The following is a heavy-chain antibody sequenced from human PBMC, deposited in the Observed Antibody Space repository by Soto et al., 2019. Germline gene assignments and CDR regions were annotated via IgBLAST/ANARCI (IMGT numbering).Heavy chain of an antibody. CDR3: ARIHDFWSGYSTHQPQITDD. D-gene: IGHD3-3*01. CDR1: GGFIISSSYY. V-gene: IGHV4-39*01. J-gene: IGHJ4*02. CDR2: IYYSGST. Sequence: SETLCLTCTVSGGFIISSSYYWGWIRQPPGKGLEWIGSIYYSGSTYYNPSLKSRVTISVDTSKNQFSLKLSSVTAADTAVYYCARIHDFWSGYSTHQPQITDDWGQGTLVTVSS.